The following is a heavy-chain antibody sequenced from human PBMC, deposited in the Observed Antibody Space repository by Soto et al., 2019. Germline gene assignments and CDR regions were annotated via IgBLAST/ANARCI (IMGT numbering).Heavy chain of an antibody. CDR1: GYTFTSYG. D-gene: IGHD3-22*01. Sequence: ASVKVSCKASGYTFTSYGISWVRQAPGRGLEWMGWISAYNGNTNYAQKLQGRVTMTTDTSTSTAYMELRSLRSDDTAVYYCAREYDSSGYFYYYYYYGMDVWGQGTTVTVSS. CDR3: AREYDSSGYFYYYYYYGMDV. CDR2: ISAYNGNT. J-gene: IGHJ6*02. V-gene: IGHV1-18*01.